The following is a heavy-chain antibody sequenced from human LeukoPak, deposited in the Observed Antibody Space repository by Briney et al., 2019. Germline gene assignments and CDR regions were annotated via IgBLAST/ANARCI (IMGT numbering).Heavy chain of an antibody. CDR3: ATATISGIAAAGDY. J-gene: IGHJ4*02. V-gene: IGHV1-24*01. Sequence: ASVKVSCKVCGYTLTELSMHWVRQAPGKGLEWMGGFDPEDGETIYAQKFQGRVTMTEDTSTDTAYMELSSLRSEDTAVYYCATATISGIAAAGDYWGQGTLVTVSS. CDR2: FDPEDGET. D-gene: IGHD6-13*01. CDR1: GYTLTELS.